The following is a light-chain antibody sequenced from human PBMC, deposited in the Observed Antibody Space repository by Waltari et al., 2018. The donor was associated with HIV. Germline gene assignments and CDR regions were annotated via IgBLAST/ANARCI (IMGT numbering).Light chain of an antibody. Sequence: QSALTQPASVSGSPGQSITFSCTGTSNDVGGYNYVSWYQQHPGKAPKLMIYDVTTRPSGVSDRFSGSKSGNTASLTISGLQAEDEADYYCSSYTKTLYVIFGGGTKLTVL. V-gene: IGLV2-14*03. CDR2: DVT. CDR1: SNDVGGYNY. CDR3: SSYTKTLYVI. J-gene: IGLJ2*01.